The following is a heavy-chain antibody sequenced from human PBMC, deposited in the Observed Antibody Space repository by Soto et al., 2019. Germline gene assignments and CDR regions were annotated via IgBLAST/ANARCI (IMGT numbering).Heavy chain of an antibody. Sequence: SETLSLTCAVYGGSFSGYYWSWIRQPPGKGLEWIGEINHSGSTNYNPSLKSRVTISVDTSKNQFSLKLSSVTTADTAVYYCARDGILTGYYRSRPGDYWGQGTLLTVSS. J-gene: IGHJ4*02. V-gene: IGHV4-34*01. CDR2: INHSGST. D-gene: IGHD3-9*01. CDR3: ARDGILTGYYRSRPGDY. CDR1: GGSFSGYY.